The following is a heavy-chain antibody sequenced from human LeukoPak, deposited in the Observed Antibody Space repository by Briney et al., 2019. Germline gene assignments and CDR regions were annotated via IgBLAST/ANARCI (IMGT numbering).Heavy chain of an antibody. J-gene: IGHJ4*02. V-gene: IGHV3-15*01. Sequence: GGSLRLSCAASGFIFSNVWMSWIRQAPGQGLEWVGRIKSKTDGGTTNYAAPVEGRFTISRDNSKNTLYLQMNSLRAEDTAVYYCAKDRSGDFWSGYFDYWGQGTLVTVSS. CDR3: AKDRSGDFWSGYFDY. CDR2: IKSKTDGGTT. CDR1: GFIFSNVW. D-gene: IGHD3-3*01.